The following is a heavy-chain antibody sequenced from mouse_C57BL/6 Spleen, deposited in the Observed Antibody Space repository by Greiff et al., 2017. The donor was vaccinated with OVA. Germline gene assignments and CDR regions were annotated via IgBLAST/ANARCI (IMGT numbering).Heavy chain of an antibody. CDR2: IDPSDSYT. D-gene: IGHD2-4*01. Sequence: QVHVKQPGAELVMPGASVKLSCKASGYTFTSYWMHWVKQRPGQGLEWIGEIDPSDSYTNYNQKFKGKSTLTVDKSSSTAYMQLSSLTSEDSAVYYCARRGFNYDYDGYFDYWGQGTTLTVSS. V-gene: IGHV1-69*01. CDR1: GYTFTSYW. J-gene: IGHJ2*01. CDR3: ARRGFNYDYDGYFDY.